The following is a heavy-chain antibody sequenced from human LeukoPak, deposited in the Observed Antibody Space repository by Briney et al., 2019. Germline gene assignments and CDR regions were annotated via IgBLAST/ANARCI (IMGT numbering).Heavy chain of an antibody. CDR1: GDSISSTNYY. CDR2: IYYSGST. V-gene: IGHV4-39*01. D-gene: IGHD3-10*01. CDR3: ARHPHYYGSGSYWGGLGVFDY. Sequence: PSETLSLTCTVSGDSISSTNYYWGWIRQPPGKGLEWIGSIYYSGSTFNNPSLKSRVTISVDKSKNQFSLKLSPVTAADTAVYYCARHPHYYGSGSYWGGLGVFDYWGQGTLVTVSS. J-gene: IGHJ4*02.